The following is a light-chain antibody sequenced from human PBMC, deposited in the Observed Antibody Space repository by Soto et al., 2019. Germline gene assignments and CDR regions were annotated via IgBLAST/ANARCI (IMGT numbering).Light chain of an antibody. Sequence: EIVMTQSPATLSVSPGERATLSCRASQSVSSNLAWYQQKPGQAPRLLIYGASTRATGIPARFSGSGSGTEFTLTISSLQSEDFAVYYCQQYNNWPPEITFGQGTDWRLN. CDR1: QSVSSN. J-gene: IGKJ5*01. CDR2: GAS. V-gene: IGKV3-15*01. CDR3: QQYNNWPPEIT.